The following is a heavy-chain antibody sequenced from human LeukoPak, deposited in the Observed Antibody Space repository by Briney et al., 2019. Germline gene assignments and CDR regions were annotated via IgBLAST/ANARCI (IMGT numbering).Heavy chain of an antibody. CDR2: INSDGSST. V-gene: IGHV3-74*01. J-gene: IGHJ4*02. Sequence: GGSLRLSCAASGFTFSSYWMHWVRQAPGKGLVWVSRINSDGSSTSYADSVKGRFTISRDNAKNSLYLQMNSLRAEDTALYYCAKGSSRLGELQNRFDYWGQGTLVTVSS. CDR1: GFTFSSYW. D-gene: IGHD1-26*01. CDR3: AKGSSRLGELQNRFDY.